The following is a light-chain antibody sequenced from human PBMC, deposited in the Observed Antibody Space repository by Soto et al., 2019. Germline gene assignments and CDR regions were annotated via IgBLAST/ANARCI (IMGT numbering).Light chain of an antibody. CDR1: SSDVGGYNY. Sequence: QSVLTQPPSASGSPGQSVTISCTGTSSDVGGYNYVSWYQQHPGKAPKLMIYEVTKRPSGVPDRFSGSKSGNTASLTVSGLQAEDEADYYCSSYAGSKNVVFGGGTQRTVL. J-gene: IGLJ2*01. V-gene: IGLV2-8*01. CDR2: EVT. CDR3: SSYAGSKNVV.